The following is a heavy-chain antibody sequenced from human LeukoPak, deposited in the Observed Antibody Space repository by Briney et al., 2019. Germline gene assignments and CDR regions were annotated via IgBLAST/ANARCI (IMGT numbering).Heavy chain of an antibody. V-gene: IGHV3-23*01. D-gene: IGHD1-7*01. CDR2: ISGSGGST. CDR1: GFTFSSYA. J-gene: IGHJ3*02. Sequence: GGSLRLSCAASGFTFSSYAMSWVRQAPGKGLEWVSAISGSGGSTYYADSVKGRFTISRDNSKNTLYLQMNGLRAEDTAVYYCAKVARRPITGTTGAFDIWGQGTMVTVSS. CDR3: AKVARRPITGTTGAFDI.